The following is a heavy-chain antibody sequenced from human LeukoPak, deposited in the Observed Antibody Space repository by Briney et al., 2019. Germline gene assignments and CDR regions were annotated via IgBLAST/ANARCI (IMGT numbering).Heavy chain of an antibody. CDR3: ARGSPYQH. J-gene: IGHJ4*02. CDR2: IYYSGST. Sequence: SETLSLTCTVSGGSISSSSYYWGWIRQPTGKGLEWIGSIYYSGSTYYNPSLESRLTISVDTSKNQFSLKLSSVTAADTAVYYCARGSPYQHWGQGTLVTVSS. D-gene: IGHD2-2*01. V-gene: IGHV4-39*01. CDR1: GGSISSSSYY.